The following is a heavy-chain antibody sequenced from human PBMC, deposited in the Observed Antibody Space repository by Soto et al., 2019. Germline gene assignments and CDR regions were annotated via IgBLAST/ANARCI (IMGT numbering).Heavy chain of an antibody. CDR3: AKATATGGGAFDI. V-gene: IGHV3-23*01. CDR2: ILVGGST. D-gene: IGHD2-8*02. Sequence: GVLRLSCAASGFTCSSYDMSWVRQAPGKGLEWVSTILVGGSTHYPDPVKGRFTISRDNSKNTVFLQMNSLTAGDTAVYYCAKATATGGGAFDICGQGTMVTVSS. J-gene: IGHJ3*02. CDR1: GFTCSSYD.